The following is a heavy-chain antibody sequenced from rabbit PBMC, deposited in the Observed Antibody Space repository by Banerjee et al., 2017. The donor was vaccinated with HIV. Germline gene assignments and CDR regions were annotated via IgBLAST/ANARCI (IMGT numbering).Heavy chain of an antibody. CDR2: IYAGSSGST. CDR1: GFDISTNYY. V-gene: IGHV1S45*01. J-gene: IGHJ4*01. CDR3: ARRYFGGWMDL. Sequence: QEPLKESGGGLVTPGGNLTLTCTASGFDISTNYYMCWVRQAPGKGLEWIACIYAGSSGSTDYARWVNGRFTVSKNSSTTVTLQMTSLTAADTATYFCARRYFGGWMDLWGQGTWSPS. D-gene: IGHD5-1*01.